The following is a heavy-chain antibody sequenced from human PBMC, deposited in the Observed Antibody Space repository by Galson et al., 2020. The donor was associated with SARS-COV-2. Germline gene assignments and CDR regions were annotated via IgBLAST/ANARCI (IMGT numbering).Heavy chain of an antibody. CDR2: VNLFGST. J-gene: IGHJ3*01. Sequence: SETLSLTCAVYGASFTGYYWSWIRQPPGKGLEWIGDVNLFGSTDYNPSLKSRVTLSVDLFKKQFSLKLNSVTAADTAVYYWAKGASVTIFGGVTQKAFDVWGQGTLVIVST. CDR3: AKGASVTIFGGVTQKAFDV. D-gene: IGHD3-3*01. CDR1: GASFTGYY. V-gene: IGHV4-34*01.